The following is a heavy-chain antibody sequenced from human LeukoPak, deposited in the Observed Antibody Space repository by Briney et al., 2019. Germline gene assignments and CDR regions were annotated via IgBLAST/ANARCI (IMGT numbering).Heavy chain of an antibody. V-gene: IGHV4-34*01. CDR2: INHSGST. CDR1: GGSFSGYY. Sequence: PSETLSLTCAVYGGSFSGYYWSWIRQPPGKGLEWIGEINHSGSTNYNPSLKSRVTISVDTSKNQFSLKLSSVTAADTAVYYCATLLDPTGWFDPWGQGTLVTVSS. CDR3: ATLLDPTGWFDP. J-gene: IGHJ5*02. D-gene: IGHD3/OR15-3a*01.